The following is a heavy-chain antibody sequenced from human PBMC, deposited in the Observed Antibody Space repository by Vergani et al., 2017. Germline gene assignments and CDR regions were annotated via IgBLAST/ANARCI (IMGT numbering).Heavy chain of an antibody. D-gene: IGHD3-22*01. CDR1: GFTFSSYA. V-gene: IGHV3-30-3*01. CDR3: ARETYYYDSSGSKVDAFDI. CDR2: ISYDGSNK. J-gene: IGHJ3*02. Sequence: QVQLVESGGGVVQPGRSLRLSCAASGFTFSSYAMPWVRQAPGKGLEWVAVISYDGSNKYYADSVKGRFTISRDNSKNTLYLQMNSLRAEDTAVYYCARETYYYDSSGSKVDAFDIWGQGTMVTVSS.